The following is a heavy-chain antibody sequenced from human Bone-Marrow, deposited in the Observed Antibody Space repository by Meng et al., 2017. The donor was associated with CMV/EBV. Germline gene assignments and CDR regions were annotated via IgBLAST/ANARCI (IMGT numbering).Heavy chain of an antibody. J-gene: IGHJ4*02. V-gene: IGHV1-2*02. CDR1: GYNFTGYY. Sequence: CKASGYNFTGYYMHWVRQAPGQGLEWMGWINPNSGGTNYAQKFQGRVTMTRDTSISTAYMELSRLRSDDTAVYYCAREDSSSWYSYDYWGQGTLVTVSS. CDR2: INPNSGGT. D-gene: IGHD6-13*01. CDR3: AREDSSSWYSYDY.